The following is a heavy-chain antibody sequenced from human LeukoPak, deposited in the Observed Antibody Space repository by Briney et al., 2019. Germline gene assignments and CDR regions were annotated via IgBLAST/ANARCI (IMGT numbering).Heavy chain of an antibody. CDR3: ARGDSGYDYYYYYYMDV. V-gene: IGHV1-8*03. Sequence: ASVKLSCKASGYTFTSYGISWVRQAPGQGLEWMGWMNPNSGNTGYAQKFQGRVTITRNTSISTAYMELSSLRSEDTAVYYCARGDSGYDYYYYYYMDVWGKGTTVTVSS. D-gene: IGHD5-12*01. CDR1: GYTFTSYG. CDR2: MNPNSGNT. J-gene: IGHJ6*03.